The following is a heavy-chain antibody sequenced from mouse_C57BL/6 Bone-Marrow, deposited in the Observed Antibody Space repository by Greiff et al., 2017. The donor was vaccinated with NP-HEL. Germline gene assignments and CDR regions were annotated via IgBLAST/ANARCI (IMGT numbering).Heavy chain of an antibody. Sequence: EVKLQQSGAELVGPGASVKLSCTASGFNIKDDYMNWVKQRPEQGLEWIGWIDPEKGDTEYASKLPGKAIITADTSSITAYLQHSSLTSEDTAVNYYTTDGNYYFDYWGQGTTLTVSS. J-gene: IGHJ2*01. CDR3: TTDGNYYFDY. CDR2: IDPEKGDT. CDR1: GFNIKDDY. D-gene: IGHD2-1*01. V-gene: IGHV14-4*01.